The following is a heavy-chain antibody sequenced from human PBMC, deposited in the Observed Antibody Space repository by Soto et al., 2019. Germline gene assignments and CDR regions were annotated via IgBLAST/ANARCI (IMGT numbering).Heavy chain of an antibody. CDR3: ARAPDDPDRGVIITTPRNWFDP. D-gene: IGHD3-10*01. CDR1: GGSFSGYY. V-gene: IGHV4-34*01. CDR2: INHSGST. J-gene: IGHJ5*02. Sequence: QVQLQQWGAGLLKPSETLSLTCAVYGGSFSGYYWSWIRQPPGKGLEWIGEINHSGSTNYNPSLKSRVTISVDTSKNQFSLKLSSVTAADTAVYYCARAPDDPDRGVIITTPRNWFDPWGQGTLVTVSS.